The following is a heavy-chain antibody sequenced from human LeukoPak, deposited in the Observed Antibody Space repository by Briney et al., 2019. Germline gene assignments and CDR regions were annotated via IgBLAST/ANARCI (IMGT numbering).Heavy chain of an antibody. Sequence: GGSLRLSCEASGFTYSNCWMNWVRQAPGKGLEWVANMNHDGSEKYYVDSVKGRFTISRDNAKNSLYLQMNSLRAEDTAVYYCAGGSGWLSDYWGQGTLVAVSS. J-gene: IGHJ4*02. D-gene: IGHD6-19*01. CDR1: GFTYSNCW. V-gene: IGHV3-7*03. CDR3: AGGSGWLSDY. CDR2: MNHDGSEK.